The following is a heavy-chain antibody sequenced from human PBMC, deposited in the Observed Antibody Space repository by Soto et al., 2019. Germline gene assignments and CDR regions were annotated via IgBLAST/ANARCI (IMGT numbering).Heavy chain of an antibody. D-gene: IGHD1-1*01. CDR3: AKDRPRRTSGYFFDY. CDR1: GGSISSGGYY. Sequence: SETLSLTCTVSGGSISSGGYYWSWIRQHPGKGLEWIGYIFYSGTTYYNPSLKSRVTISVDTSKNQFSLKLSSVTAADMSVYYCAKDRPRRTSGYFFDYWGQGTPVTVSS. J-gene: IGHJ4*02. V-gene: IGHV4-31*03. CDR2: IFYSGTT.